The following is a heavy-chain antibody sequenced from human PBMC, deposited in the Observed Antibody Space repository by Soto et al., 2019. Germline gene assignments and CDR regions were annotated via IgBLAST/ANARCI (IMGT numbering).Heavy chain of an antibody. CDR2: IIPILGIA. J-gene: IGHJ5*02. D-gene: IGHD2-2*01. Sequence: QVQLVQSGAEVKKPGSSVKVSCKASGGTFSSYTISWVRQAPGQGLEWMGRIIPILGIANYAQKFQGRVTITAAKSTSTAYMELSSLRSEDTAVYYCARGLVVVPAATTNWFDPWGQGTLVTVSS. V-gene: IGHV1-69*02. CDR3: ARGLVVVPAATTNWFDP. CDR1: GGTFSSYT.